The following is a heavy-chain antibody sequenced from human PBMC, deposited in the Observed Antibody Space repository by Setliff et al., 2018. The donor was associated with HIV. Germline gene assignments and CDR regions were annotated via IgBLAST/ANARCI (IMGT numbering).Heavy chain of an antibody. Sequence: TLSLTCAVYGGSFSGYHRNWIRQFPGKGLEWIREINHTGNTQYNPSLKSRVTMSEETSKNQFSLKLKSVTAADTAIYFCARGKGGLVGPAEFDYWGPGTLVTVSS. J-gene: IGHJ4*02. CDR3: ARGKGGLVGPAEFDY. CDR1: GGSFSGYH. V-gene: IGHV4-34*01. D-gene: IGHD1-26*01. CDR2: INHTGNT.